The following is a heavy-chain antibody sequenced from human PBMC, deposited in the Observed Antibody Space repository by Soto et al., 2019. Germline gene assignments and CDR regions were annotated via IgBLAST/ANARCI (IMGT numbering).Heavy chain of an antibody. V-gene: IGHV3-30-3*01. D-gene: IGHD6-19*01. Sequence: GGSLRLSCAASGFTFRSYAVHWVRQAPGKGLDWVAVISFDGDYKFYADSVTGRFTISRDNSRNTLYLQMNSLRAEDTAVYYCAKDPRRSSGWYTDYWGQGTLVTVSS. J-gene: IGHJ4*02. CDR1: GFTFRSYA. CDR2: ISFDGDYK. CDR3: AKDPRRSSGWYTDY.